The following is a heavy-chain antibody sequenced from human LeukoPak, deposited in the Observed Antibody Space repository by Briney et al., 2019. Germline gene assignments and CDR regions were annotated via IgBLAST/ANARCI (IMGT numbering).Heavy chain of an antibody. J-gene: IGHJ6*03. CDR2: IFYRGNT. CDR1: GGSVSRSAYY. V-gene: IGHV4-39*01. CDR3: ARLVPPRYYMDV. Sequence: SETLSLTCSVSGGSVSRSAYYWDWIRQAPGKGLEWIGRIFYRGNTYYNPSLKSRVTISLDTSNNQFSLNLSSATAADTAVYYCARLVPPRYYMDVWGKGTTVTISS.